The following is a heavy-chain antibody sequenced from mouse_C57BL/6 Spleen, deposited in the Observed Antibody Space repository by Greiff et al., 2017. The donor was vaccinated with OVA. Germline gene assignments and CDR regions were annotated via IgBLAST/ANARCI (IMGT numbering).Heavy chain of an antibody. Sequence: VQLQQSGPELVKPGASVKISCKASGYTFTDYYMNWVKQSHGKSLEWIGDINPNNGGTSYNQKFKGKATLTVDKSSSTAYMELRSLTSEDSAVYYCARTTMVTTGGYFDYWGKGTTLTVSS. CDR3: ARTTMVTTGGYFDY. D-gene: IGHD2-2*01. CDR2: INPNNGGT. J-gene: IGHJ2*01. CDR1: GYTFTDYY. V-gene: IGHV1-26*01.